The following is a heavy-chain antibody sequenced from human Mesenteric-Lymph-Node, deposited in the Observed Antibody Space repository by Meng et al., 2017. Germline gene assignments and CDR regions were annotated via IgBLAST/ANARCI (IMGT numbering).Heavy chain of an antibody. J-gene: IGHJ4*02. Sequence: ASAKVFCKASADAFTGYYMHWVRQAPGQGLEWLVRSNPNSGGTNYTQKFQGRVTMTRDTSISTAYMELSRLRSDDTAVYYCARDRVPNYYDSSGYYDYWGQGTLVTVSS. D-gene: IGHD3-22*01. CDR3: ARDRVPNYYDSSGYYDY. V-gene: IGHV1-2*06. CDR1: ADAFTGYY. CDR2: SNPNSGGT.